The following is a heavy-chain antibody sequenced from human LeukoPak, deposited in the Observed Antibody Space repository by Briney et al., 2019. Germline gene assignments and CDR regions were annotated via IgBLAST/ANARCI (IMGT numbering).Heavy chain of an antibody. CDR2: IYSGGST. J-gene: IGHJ4*02. CDR3: ARRAGAYSHPYDY. CDR1: GFTVSSNY. Sequence: GGSLRLSCTASGFTVSSNYMSWVRQAPGKGLEWVSVIYSGGSTYYADSVKGRFTISRDNSKNTLYLQMNSLRAEDTAVYYCARRAGAYSHPYDYWGQGTLVTVSS. D-gene: IGHD4/OR15-4a*01. V-gene: IGHV3-66*04.